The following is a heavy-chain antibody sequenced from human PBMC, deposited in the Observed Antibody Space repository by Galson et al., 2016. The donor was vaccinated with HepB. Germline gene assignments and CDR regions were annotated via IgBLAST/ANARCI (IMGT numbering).Heavy chain of an antibody. CDR3: ARIYGGWFDP. Sequence: SLRLSCAASGFIFSGFGMDWVRQASGKGLEWVGRVGSKANNYATVYAASVKGRFTISRDDSKNTAYLQMNSLKTEDTAVYYCARIYGGWFDPWGQGTLVTVSS. D-gene: IGHD4-17*01. V-gene: IGHV3-73*01. J-gene: IGHJ5*02. CDR2: VGSKANNYAT. CDR1: GFIFSGFG.